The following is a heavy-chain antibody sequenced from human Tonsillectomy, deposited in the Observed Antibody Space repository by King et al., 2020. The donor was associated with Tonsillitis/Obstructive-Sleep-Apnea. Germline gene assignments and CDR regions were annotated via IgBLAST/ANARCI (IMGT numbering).Heavy chain of an antibody. J-gene: IGHJ4*02. Sequence: VQLVESGAEVKKPGESLTISCAGSGYSFATYWIAWVRQLPGNGLEWMGIIYPGDSDTRYSPSFQGQVTISADKSINTAYLQWSSLKASDTAMYYCVRRGLGDYVSYFDYWGQGTLVTVSS. CDR1: GYSFATYW. CDR3: VRRGLGDYVSYFDY. D-gene: IGHD4-17*01. V-gene: IGHV5-51*01. CDR2: IYPGDSDT.